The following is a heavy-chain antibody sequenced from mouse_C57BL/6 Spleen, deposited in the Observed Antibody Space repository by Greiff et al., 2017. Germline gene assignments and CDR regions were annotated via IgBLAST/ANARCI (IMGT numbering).Heavy chain of an antibody. V-gene: IGHV5-4*01. J-gene: IGHJ3*01. CDR2: ISDGGSYT. D-gene: IGHD1-1*01. Sequence: EVHLVESGGGLVKPGGSLKLSCAASGFTFSSYAMSWVRQTPEKRLEWVATISDGGSYTYYPDNVKGRFTISRYNAKNNLYLQMSHLKSEETAMYYCARDQDYYGSSAAWFAYWGQGTLVTVSA. CDR3: ARDQDYYGSSAAWFAY. CDR1: GFTFSSYA.